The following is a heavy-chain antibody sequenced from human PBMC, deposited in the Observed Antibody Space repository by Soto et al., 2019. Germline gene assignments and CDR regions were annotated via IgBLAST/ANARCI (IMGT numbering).Heavy chain of an antibody. D-gene: IGHD3-22*01. CDR1: GYTFTTNF. V-gene: IGHV1-46*03. CDR2: ISPGGGTP. CDR3: ARAHYDSDAFDF. Sequence: VQLVQSGAEVKKPGASVKISCKASGYTFTTNFIHWIRQAPGQGLEWVGIISPGGGTPVYAQKFQGRVTMTRDTSTSTVYMELRNLRSEDTAVFYCARAHYDSDAFDFWGQGTMVIVSS. J-gene: IGHJ3*01.